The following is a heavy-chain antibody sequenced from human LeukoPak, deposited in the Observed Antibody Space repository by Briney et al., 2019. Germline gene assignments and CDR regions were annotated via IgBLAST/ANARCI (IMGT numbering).Heavy chain of an antibody. CDR1: GFDFKNHW. Sequence: GGSLRLSCAASGFDFKNHWMHWVRQAPGKGLEWVSSISSSSSYIYYADSVKGRFTISRDNAKNSLYLQMNSLRAEDTAVYYCARDSTLYYFDYWGQGTLVTVSS. J-gene: IGHJ4*02. CDR2: ISSSSSYI. CDR3: ARDSTLYYFDY. V-gene: IGHV3-21*01.